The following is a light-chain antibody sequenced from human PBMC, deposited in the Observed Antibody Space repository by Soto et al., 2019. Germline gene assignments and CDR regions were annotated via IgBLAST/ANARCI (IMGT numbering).Light chain of an antibody. Sequence: QLVLTQPASVSGSPGQSITISCTGTSSDVGGYNHVSWYQQHPGKAPKLMIYDVNNRPSGVSNRFSGSKSGNTASLTISGLQAEDEADYYCSSYASSSTLLFGGGTKLTVL. CDR3: SSYASSSTLL. CDR1: SSDVGGYNH. V-gene: IGLV2-14*03. CDR2: DVN. J-gene: IGLJ2*01.